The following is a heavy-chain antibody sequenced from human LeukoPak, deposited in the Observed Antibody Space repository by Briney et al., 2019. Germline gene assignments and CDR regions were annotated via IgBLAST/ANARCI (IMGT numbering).Heavy chain of an antibody. CDR3: VRDGYVDL. D-gene: IGHD6-13*01. Sequence: ASVKVSCKASGYTFTSYGLAWVRQAPGQGLEWIGWISPYNGNADYAQDLQGRVTMTTDTSTGTAYMELGSLRSDDTGVYYCVRDGYVDLWGRGTLVTVSS. CDR2: ISPYNGNA. V-gene: IGHV1-18*01. CDR1: GYTFTSYG. J-gene: IGHJ2*01.